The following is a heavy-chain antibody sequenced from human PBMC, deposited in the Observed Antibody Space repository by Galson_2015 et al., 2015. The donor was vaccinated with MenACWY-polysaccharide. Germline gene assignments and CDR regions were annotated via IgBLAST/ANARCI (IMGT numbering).Heavy chain of an antibody. CDR3: AKDNYYDSSGGTDY. V-gene: IGHV3-9*01. CDR2: ISWDSGSI. CDR1: GFTFDDYA. Sequence: SLRLSCAASGFTFDDYAMHWVRQAPGKGLEWVSDISWDSGSICYADSVKGRFTISRDNAKNSLYLQMNSLRAEDTALYYCAKDNYYDSSGGTDYWGQGTLVTVSS. D-gene: IGHD3-22*01. J-gene: IGHJ4*02.